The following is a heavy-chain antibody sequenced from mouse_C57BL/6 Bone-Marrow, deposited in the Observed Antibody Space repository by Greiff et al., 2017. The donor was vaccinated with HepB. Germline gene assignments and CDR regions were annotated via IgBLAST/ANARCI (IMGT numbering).Heavy chain of an antibody. J-gene: IGHJ3*01. CDR1: GFPITSGYY. D-gene: IGHD2-1*01. Sequence: VQLQQSGPGLVKPSQSLFLTCSITGFPITSGYYWIWIRQSPGKPLEWMGYITHSGETFYNPSLQSPISITRETSKNQFFLQLNSVTTEDTAMYDCAGDIYYGPWFAYWGQGTLVTVSA. V-gene: IGHV12-3*01. CDR3: AGDIYYGPWFAY. CDR2: ITHSGET.